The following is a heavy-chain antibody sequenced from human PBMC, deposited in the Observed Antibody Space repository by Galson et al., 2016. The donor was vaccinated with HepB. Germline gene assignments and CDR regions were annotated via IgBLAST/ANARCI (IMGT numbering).Heavy chain of an antibody. CDR3: AGRDGYGAEYSYMDWLDP. D-gene: IGHD4/OR15-4a*01. Sequence: QSGAEVKKPGESLKISCKASGYNFNNYWIVWVRQMPGKGLEWMGSFSPGGSFGRYNPSFQGQVTMSDDKSITTAYLQWRSLKPSDTAMYYGAGRDGYGAEYSYMDWLDPWGQGALVTVSS. V-gene: IGHV5-51*01. CDR1: GYNFNNYW. J-gene: IGHJ5*02. CDR2: FSPGGSFG.